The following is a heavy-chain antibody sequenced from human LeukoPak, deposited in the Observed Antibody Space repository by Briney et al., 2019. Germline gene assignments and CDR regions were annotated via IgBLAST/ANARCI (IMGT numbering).Heavy chain of an antibody. CDR1: GFTFSDVW. CDR3: TTATELIVATIPDN. CDR2: IKTKTDGATT. V-gene: IGHV3-15*01. D-gene: IGHD5-12*01. Sequence: GGSLTLSCAASGFTFSDVWMTWVRQAPGRGLEWVGRIKTKTDGATTAYAAPVKGRFTILRDDSANMLYLQMTSLRTEDTALYYCTTATELIVATIPDNWGQGTLVTVSS. J-gene: IGHJ4*02.